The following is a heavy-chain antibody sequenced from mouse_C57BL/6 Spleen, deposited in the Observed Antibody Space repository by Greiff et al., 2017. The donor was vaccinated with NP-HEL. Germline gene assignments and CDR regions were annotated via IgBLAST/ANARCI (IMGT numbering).Heavy chain of an antibody. CDR3: TGAYDYDDYFDY. V-gene: IGHV6-3*01. J-gene: IGHJ2*01. Sequence: EVHLVESGGGLVQPGGSMKLSCVASGFTFSNYWMNWVRQSPEKGLEWVAQIRLKSDNYATHYAESVKGRFTISRDDSKSSVYLQMNNLRAEDTGIYYCTGAYDYDDYFDYWGQGTTLTVSS. CDR2: IRLKSDNYAT. D-gene: IGHD2-4*01. CDR1: GFTFSNYW.